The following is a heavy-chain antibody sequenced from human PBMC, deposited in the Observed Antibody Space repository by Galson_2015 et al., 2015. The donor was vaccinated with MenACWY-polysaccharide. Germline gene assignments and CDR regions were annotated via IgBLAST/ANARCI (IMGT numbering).Heavy chain of an antibody. CDR3: AREPPYSGSFGGFAS. D-gene: IGHD1-26*01. CDR1: GASVSSTTDY. V-gene: IGHV4-61*01. CDR2: MSSNGGA. J-gene: IGHJ5*01. Sequence: ETLSLTCTVSGASVSSTTDYWSWLRQPPGKGLEWIGFMSSNGGANRNPSLKSRVTISIDTSKNQFSLRLNSVTAADTAMYYCAREPPYSGSFGGFASWGRGTLVTVS.